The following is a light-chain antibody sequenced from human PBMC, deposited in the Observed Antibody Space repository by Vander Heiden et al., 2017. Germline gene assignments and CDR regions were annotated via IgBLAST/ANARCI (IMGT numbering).Light chain of an antibody. Sequence: DIQMTQSPSSVSASVGDRVTITCRASQGISNWLAWYQQQPGKAPKLLISAAPTLQTGVPSRFSRSGSGTAFTLTISSLQPEDFASYFCQPTNSFPLTFGGGAQVEIK. CDR1: QGISNW. CDR2: AAP. V-gene: IGKV1-12*01. J-gene: IGKJ4*01. CDR3: QPTNSFPLT.